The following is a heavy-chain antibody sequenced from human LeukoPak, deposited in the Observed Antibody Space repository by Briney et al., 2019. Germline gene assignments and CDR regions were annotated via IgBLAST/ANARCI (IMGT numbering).Heavy chain of an antibody. D-gene: IGHD2-2*01. V-gene: IGHV3-21*01. Sequence: GGSLRLSCAASGCTFSSYSMNWVRQAPGKGLEWVSSISSSSSYIYYADSVKGRFSISRDNSKNTLYLQMNSLRAEDTAVYYCAKDKIGVVPAAFDYWGQGTLVTVSS. CDR2: ISSSSSYI. CDR3: AKDKIGVVPAAFDY. CDR1: GCTFSSYS. J-gene: IGHJ4*02.